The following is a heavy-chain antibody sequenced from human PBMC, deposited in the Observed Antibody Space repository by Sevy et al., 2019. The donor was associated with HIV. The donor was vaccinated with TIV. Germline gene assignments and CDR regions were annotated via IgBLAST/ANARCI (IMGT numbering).Heavy chain of an antibody. D-gene: IGHD2-8*01. J-gene: IGHJ4*02. CDR2: ISSSSSYI. Sequence: GGSLRLSCAASGFTFSSYSMNWVRQAPGKRLEWVSSISSSSSYIYYADSVKGRFTISRDNAKNSLYLQMNSLRAEDTAVYYCARDVCTNGVCYYFDYWGQGTLVTVSS. CDR1: GFTFSSYS. CDR3: ARDVCTNGVCYYFDY. V-gene: IGHV3-21*01.